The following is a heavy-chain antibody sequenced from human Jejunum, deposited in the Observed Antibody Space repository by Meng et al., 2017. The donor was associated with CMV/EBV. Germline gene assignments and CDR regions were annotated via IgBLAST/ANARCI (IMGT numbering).Heavy chain of an antibody. D-gene: IGHD3-10*01. CDR1: GGFFSGYY. V-gene: IGHV4-34*01. CDR3: ARYYIY. CDR2: INDIGST. J-gene: IGHJ4*02. Sequence: SETLSLTFGFSGGFFSGYYWSWIRQPPGKGLEWIGEINDIGSTNYNPSLKSRVSISVDTSKKQFSLKLTSVTAADTAVYYCARYYIYWGQGTLVTVSS.